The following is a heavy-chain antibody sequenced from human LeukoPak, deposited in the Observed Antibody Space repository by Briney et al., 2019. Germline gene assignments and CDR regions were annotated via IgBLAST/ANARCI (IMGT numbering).Heavy chain of an antibody. CDR1: GYTFSSYD. CDR2: MNPNSGNT. Sequence: ASVKVSCKASGYTFSSYDVNWVRQATGQGLEWMGWMNPNSGNTGYAQKFQGRVTIIRNTSISTAYMELSSRRSEDTAVYYCARAAGGTRNYYMDVWGKGTTVTVSS. CDR3: ARAAGGTRNYYMDV. J-gene: IGHJ6*03. D-gene: IGHD3-16*01. V-gene: IGHV1-8*01.